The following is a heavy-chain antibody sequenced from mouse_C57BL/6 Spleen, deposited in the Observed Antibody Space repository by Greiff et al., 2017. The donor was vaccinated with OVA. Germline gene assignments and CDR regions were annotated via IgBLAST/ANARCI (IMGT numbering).Heavy chain of an antibody. CDR1: GFSLTSYG. J-gene: IGHJ2*01. CDR2: IWSCGST. CDR3: ARTDSFDY. V-gene: IGHV2-2*01. Sequence: QVQLQQSGPGLVQPSQSLSITCTVSGFSLTSYGVHWVRQSPGTCLEWLGVIWSCGSTDYNAAVISRLSISKDTSKRQVFFKRTSRQADETDRYYSARTDSFDYWGQGTTLTVSS.